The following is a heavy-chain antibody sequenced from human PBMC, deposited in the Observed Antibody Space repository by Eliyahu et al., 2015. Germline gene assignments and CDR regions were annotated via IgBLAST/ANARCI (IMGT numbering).Heavy chain of an antibody. V-gene: IGHV3-21*01. CDR1: GXAFGDYT. J-gene: IGHJ3*02. D-gene: IGHD1-26*01. CDR2: ISSLSTYK. CDR3: ARGGLGSYDDACDM. Sequence: GXAFGDYTMXWVRQAPGKGPEWVSSISSLSTYKYYAGSMKGRFTISRDNAEKSVYLQMDSLRAEDTAVYFCARGGLGSYDDACDMWGQGTMVTVSS.